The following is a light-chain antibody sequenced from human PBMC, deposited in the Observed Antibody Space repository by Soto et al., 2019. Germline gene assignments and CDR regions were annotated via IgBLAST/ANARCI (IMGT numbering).Light chain of an antibody. J-gene: IGKJ5*01. CDR1: QRVSSNY. CDR2: GAF. CDR3: QQRNIWPPVT. V-gene: IGKV3-11*01. Sequence: EIVLTQSPGTLSLSPGERVTLSCRASQRVSSNYVAWYQQKPGQAPRLVIYGAFNRATGIPARFSGSGSGTDFTLTISSLEPEDFAVYYCQQRNIWPPVTFGQGTRLEI.